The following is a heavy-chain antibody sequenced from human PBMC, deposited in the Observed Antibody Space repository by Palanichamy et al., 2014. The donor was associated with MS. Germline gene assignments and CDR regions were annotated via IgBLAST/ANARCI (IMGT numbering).Heavy chain of an antibody. CDR3: AAQTWAWGVVVISEYYFDY. CDR2: IYYTGST. Sequence: QLQLQESGPGLVRPSRPCPSLALSLVAPSAVVITTGAGSASPRKGLEWIGSIYYTGSTYYSPSLKSRVTISVDTSKNQFSLKLTSMTAADTAVFYCAAQTWAWGVVVISEYYFDYWGQGTLVTVSS. D-gene: IGHD3-22*01. V-gene: IGHV4-39*01. CDR1: VAPSAVVITT. J-gene: IGHJ4*02.